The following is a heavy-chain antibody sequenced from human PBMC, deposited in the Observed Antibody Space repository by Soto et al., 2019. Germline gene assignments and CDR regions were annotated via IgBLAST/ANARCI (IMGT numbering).Heavy chain of an antibody. V-gene: IGHV3-23*01. CDR2: ISGSGGST. D-gene: IGHD4-17*01. Sequence: EVQLLESGGGLVQPGGSLRLSCAASGFTFSSYAMSWVRQAPGKGLEWVSAISGSGGSTYYADSVKGRFTISRDNSKNTRYLQMNSLRAEDTAVYYCAKGGYGDYVGYYYGMDVWGQGTTVTVSS. CDR3: AKGGYGDYVGYYYGMDV. CDR1: GFTFSSYA. J-gene: IGHJ6*02.